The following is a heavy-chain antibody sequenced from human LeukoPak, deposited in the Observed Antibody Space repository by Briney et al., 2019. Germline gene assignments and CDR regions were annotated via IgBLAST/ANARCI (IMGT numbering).Heavy chain of an antibody. J-gene: IGHJ4*02. CDR3: ARGGRRRYFDY. CDR2: INHSGST. Sequence: SETLSLTCAVYGGSFSGYCWSWIRQPPGKGVEWIGEINHSGSTNYNPTLKSRVTISVDTSKNQFSLKLSSVTAADTAVYYCARGGRRRYFDYWGQGTLVTVSS. D-gene: IGHD6-25*01. CDR1: GGSFSGYC. V-gene: IGHV4-34*01.